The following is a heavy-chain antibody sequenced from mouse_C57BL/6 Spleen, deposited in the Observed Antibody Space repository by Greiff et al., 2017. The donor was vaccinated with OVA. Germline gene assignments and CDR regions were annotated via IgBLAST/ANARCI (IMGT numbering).Heavy chain of an antibody. CDR2: IDPEDGET. CDR3: ARRAGSSPSYWYFDV. D-gene: IGHD1-1*01. Sequence: VQLKESGAELVKPGASVKLSCTASGFNIKDYYMHWVKQRTEQGLEWIGRIDPEDGETKYAPKFQGKATITADTSSNTAYLQLSSLTSEDTAVYYCARRAGSSPSYWYFDVWGTGTTVTVSS. CDR1: GFNIKDYY. J-gene: IGHJ1*03. V-gene: IGHV14-2*01.